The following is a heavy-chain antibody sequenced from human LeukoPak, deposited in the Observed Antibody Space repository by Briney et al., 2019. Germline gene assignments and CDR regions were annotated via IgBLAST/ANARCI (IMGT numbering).Heavy chain of an antibody. Sequence: PGGSLRLSCAASGFTFSSYAMNWVRQAPGKGLEWVSSISSGSRYIYYVDSVKGRFTISRDNAKNSLYLQMNSLRAEDTAVYYCARDIVSVAAATASDYWGQGTLVTVSS. J-gene: IGHJ4*02. V-gene: IGHV3-21*01. CDR2: ISSGSRYI. D-gene: IGHD2-15*01. CDR1: GFTFSSYA. CDR3: ARDIVSVAAATASDY.